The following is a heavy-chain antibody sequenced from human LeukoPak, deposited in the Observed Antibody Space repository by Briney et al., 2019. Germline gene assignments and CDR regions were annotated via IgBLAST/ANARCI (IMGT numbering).Heavy chain of an antibody. V-gene: IGHV4-61*02. CDR2: IYTSGST. J-gene: IGHJ6*03. Sequence: PSQTLSLTCTVSGGSISSGSYYWSWIRQPAGKGLEWIGRIYTSGSTNYNPSLKSRVTISVDTSKNQFSLKLSSVTAADTAVYYCARVKIGYCSSTSCPYYYMDVWGKGTTVTVSS. CDR1: GGSISSGSYY. CDR3: ARVKIGYCSSTSCPYYYMDV. D-gene: IGHD2-2*01.